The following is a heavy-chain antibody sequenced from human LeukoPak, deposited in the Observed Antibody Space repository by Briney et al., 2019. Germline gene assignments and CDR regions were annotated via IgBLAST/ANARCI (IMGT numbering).Heavy chain of an antibody. D-gene: IGHD3-22*01. J-gene: IGHJ4*02. CDR1: GFTFSSYW. CDR2: IKQDGSEK. Sequence: GGSLRLSCAASGFTFSSYWMSWVRQAPGKGLEWVANIKQDGSEKKYVDSVKGRFTISRDNAKNSLYLQMDSLRAEDTAVYYCARGEYDYSICFYHFDYWGQGTLVTVSS. V-gene: IGHV3-7*01. CDR3: ARGEYDYSICFYHFDY.